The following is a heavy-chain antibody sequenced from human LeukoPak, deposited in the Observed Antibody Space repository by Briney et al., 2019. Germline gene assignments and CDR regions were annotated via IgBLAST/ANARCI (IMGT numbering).Heavy chain of an antibody. CDR2: IYTSGST. D-gene: IGHD3-10*01. CDR1: GGSISSGSYY. CDR3: ARDPISNWLGGFDP. Sequence: PSQTLSLTCTVSGGSISSGSYYWSWIRQPAGKGLEWIGRIYTSGSTNYNPSLKSRVTISLDTPKNQFSLKLSSVTAADTAVYYCARDPISNWLGGFDPWGQGTLVSVSS. V-gene: IGHV4-61*02. J-gene: IGHJ5*02.